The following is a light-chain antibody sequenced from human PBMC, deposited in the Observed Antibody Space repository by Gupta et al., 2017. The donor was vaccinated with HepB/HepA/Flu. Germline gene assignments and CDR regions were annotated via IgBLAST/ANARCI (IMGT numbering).Light chain of an antibody. CDR1: QSINNF. V-gene: IGKV3-11*01. CDR2: DAS. J-gene: IGKJ3*01. Sequence: EIVLTQSPATLSLSLGERATLSCTASQSINNFLAWYQHKPGQPPRLLIFDASIRATGIPARFSGTGSGTDFNLTISSLEPEDFAVYYCHQRNNWPFTFGPGTKVDV. CDR3: HQRNNWPFT.